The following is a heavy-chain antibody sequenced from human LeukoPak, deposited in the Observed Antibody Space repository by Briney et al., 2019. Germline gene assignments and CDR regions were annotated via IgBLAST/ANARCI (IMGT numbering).Heavy chain of an antibody. J-gene: IGHJ4*02. CDR2: IYYSGST. CDR1: GGSISSYY. Sequence: PSETLSLTCTVSGGSISSYYWSWIRQPPGKGLEWIGFIYYSGSTNYNPSLKSRVTISVDTSKNQFSLKLSSVTAADTAVYYCARTSIKYCSYTSCYWAHNDYWGQGTLVTVSS. D-gene: IGHD2-2*01. CDR3: ARTSIKYCSYTSCYWAHNDY. V-gene: IGHV4-59*01.